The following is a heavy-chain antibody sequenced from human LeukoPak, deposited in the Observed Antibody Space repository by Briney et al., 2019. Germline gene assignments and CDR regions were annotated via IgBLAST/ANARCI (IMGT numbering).Heavy chain of an antibody. D-gene: IGHD2-2*01. Sequence: GRSLRLSCAASGFTFSSYAMHWVRQAPGKGLEWVAVISYDGSNKYYADSVKGRFTISRDNSNNTLYLQMNNLRAEDTAVYYCARDSGYIVVVPAAGLPDYWGQGTLVTVSS. V-gene: IGHV3-30-3*01. CDR2: ISYDGSNK. J-gene: IGHJ4*02. CDR3: ARDSGYIVVVPAAGLPDY. CDR1: GFTFSSYA.